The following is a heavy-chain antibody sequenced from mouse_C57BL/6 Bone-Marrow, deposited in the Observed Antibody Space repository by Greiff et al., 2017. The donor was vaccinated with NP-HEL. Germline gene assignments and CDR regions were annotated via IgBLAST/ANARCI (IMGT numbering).Heavy chain of an antibody. V-gene: IGHV1-63*01. CDR3: ARRYHGNFHFDY. CDR1: GYTFTNYW. CDR2: IYPGGGFP. Sequence: QVQLQQSGAELVRPGTSVKMSCKASGYTFTNYWIGWAKQRPGHGLEWIGDIYPGGGFPNFNEKFTGKATLTADKSSSTAYMQFSSLTSEDSAIYYCARRYHGNFHFDYWGQGTTLTVSS. J-gene: IGHJ2*01. D-gene: IGHD2-1*01.